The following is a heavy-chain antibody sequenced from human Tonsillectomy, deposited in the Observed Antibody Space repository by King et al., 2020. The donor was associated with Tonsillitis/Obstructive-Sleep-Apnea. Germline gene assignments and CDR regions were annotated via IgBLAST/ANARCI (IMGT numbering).Heavy chain of an antibody. V-gene: IGHV1-18*01. Sequence: VQLVESGAEVKKPGASVKVSCKASGYTFTNCGISWVRQAPGQGLEWMGWISGYNGNTNYAQNLQGRVTMTADTSTSTAYMELRSPRSDDTAVYYCARGGFSNYVDYWGQGTLVTVSS. CDR2: ISGYNGNT. J-gene: IGHJ4*02. CDR1: GYTFTNCG. D-gene: IGHD4-11*01. CDR3: ARGGFSNYVDY.